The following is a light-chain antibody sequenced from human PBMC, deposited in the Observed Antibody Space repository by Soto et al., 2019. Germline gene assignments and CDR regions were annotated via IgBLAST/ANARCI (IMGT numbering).Light chain of an antibody. CDR2: GAS. V-gene: IGKV1-9*01. Sequence: IPLTQSPSSLSASVGDRVTITCRASQGVRSYLAWFQQRPGKAPKLLIFGASTLQNGVPARFSGGGFGTEFTLTITSLQPEDFATYYCHQVYTYPRTFGQRTKVEIK. J-gene: IGKJ1*01. CDR1: QGVRSY. CDR3: HQVYTYPRT.